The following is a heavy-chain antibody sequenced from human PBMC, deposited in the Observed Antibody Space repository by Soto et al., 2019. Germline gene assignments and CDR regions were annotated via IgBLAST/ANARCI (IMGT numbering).Heavy chain of an antibody. CDR3: ARELPQRQGRNMDV. J-gene: IGHJ6*02. CDR1: GGSISSYY. D-gene: IGHD1-1*01. V-gene: IGHV4-59*12. CDR2: INHRGSL. Sequence: SETLSLTCTVSGGSISSYYWSWIRPPPGEGLEWFGYINHRGSLYYNPSLKSRVSMSVDTSKNQFSLNLSSVTAADTAVYYCARELPQRQGRNMDVWGQGTTVTVSS.